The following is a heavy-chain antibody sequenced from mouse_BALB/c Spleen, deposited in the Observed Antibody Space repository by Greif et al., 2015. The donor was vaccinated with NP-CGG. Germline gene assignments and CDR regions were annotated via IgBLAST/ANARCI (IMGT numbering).Heavy chain of an antibody. Sequence: EVKLVESGGGLVQPGGSLRLSCATSGFTFTDYYMSWVRQPPGKALEWLGFIRNKANGYTTEYSASVKGRFAISRDNSQSFLYLQMNALRAEDSSTYVCAIYNGCFDYWGQCTTLTVAS. V-gene: IGHV7-3*02. CDR3: AIYNGCFDY. CDR1: GFTFTDYY. D-gene: IGHD2-2*01. CDR2: IRNKANGYTT. J-gene: IGHJ2*01.